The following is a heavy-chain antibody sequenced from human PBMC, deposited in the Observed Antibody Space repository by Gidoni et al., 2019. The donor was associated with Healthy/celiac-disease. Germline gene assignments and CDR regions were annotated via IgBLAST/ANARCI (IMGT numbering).Heavy chain of an antibody. Sequence: EVQLLESGGGLVQPGGSLRLSCAASAFTFSSYAMSWVRQAPGKGLEWVSAISGSGGSTYYAEAVKGRFTISRDNSKNTLYLQMNSLRAEDTAVYYCAKEKEYSGSTDYWGQGTLVTVSS. CDR2: ISGSGGST. D-gene: IGHD1-26*01. J-gene: IGHJ4*02. V-gene: IGHV3-23*01. CDR3: AKEKEYSGSTDY. CDR1: AFTFSSYA.